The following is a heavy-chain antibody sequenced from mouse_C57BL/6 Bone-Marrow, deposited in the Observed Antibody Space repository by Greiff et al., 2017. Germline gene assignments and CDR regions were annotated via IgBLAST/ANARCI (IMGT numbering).Heavy chain of an antibody. CDR2: IDPSDSET. CDR1: GYTFTSYW. Sequence: QVQLQQPGAELVRPGSSVKLSCKASGYTFTSYWMHWVKQRPIQGLEWIGNIDPSDSETHYNQKFKDKATLTVDKSSSTAYMQLSSLTSEDSAVYYCARLGFGDYDGGMDYWGQGTSVTVSS. D-gene: IGHD2-4*01. J-gene: IGHJ4*01. V-gene: IGHV1-52*01. CDR3: ARLGFGDYDGGMDY.